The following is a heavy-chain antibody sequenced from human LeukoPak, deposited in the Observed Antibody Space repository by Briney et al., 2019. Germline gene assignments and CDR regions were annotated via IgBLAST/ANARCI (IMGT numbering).Heavy chain of an antibody. V-gene: IGHV1-2*02. Sequence: ASVKVSCTASGYTFTGYYMHWVRQAPGQGLEWMGWLNPNSGGTNYAQMFQGRVTMSRDASISTAYMELSRLTSDDTAVFYCARGGLNTYGDVHYWGQGTLVTVSS. CDR1: GYTFTGYY. CDR3: ARGGLNTYGDVHY. J-gene: IGHJ4*02. D-gene: IGHD5-18*01. CDR2: LNPNSGGT.